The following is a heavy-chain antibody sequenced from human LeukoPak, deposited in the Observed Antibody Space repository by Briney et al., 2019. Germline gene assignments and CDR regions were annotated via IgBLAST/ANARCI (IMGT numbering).Heavy chain of an antibody. D-gene: IGHD3-22*01. CDR1: GYTFTSFY. J-gene: IGHJ4*02. V-gene: IGHV1-46*01. CDR3: ARDLDGSGYYPDY. Sequence: ASVKVSGKASGYTFTSFYMHWVRQAPGQGLEWMGIINPSGGSTSYAQKFQGRVTMTRDTSTNTVYVELSSLISEDTAVYYCARDLDGSGYYPDYWGQGTLVTVSS. CDR2: INPSGGST.